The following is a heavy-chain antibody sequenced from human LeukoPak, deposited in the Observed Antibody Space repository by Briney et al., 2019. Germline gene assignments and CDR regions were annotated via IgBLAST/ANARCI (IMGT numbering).Heavy chain of an antibody. CDR3: AREIVGATSQDY. Sequence: GASVKVSCKASGYTFTGYYMHWVRQAPGQGLEWIGWINPNSGGTNYAQKFQGRVTMTRDTSISTAYMELSRLRSDDTAVYYCAREIVGATSQDYWGQGTLVTVSS. D-gene: IGHD1-26*01. CDR2: INPNSGGT. J-gene: IGHJ4*02. V-gene: IGHV1-2*02. CDR1: GYTFTGYY.